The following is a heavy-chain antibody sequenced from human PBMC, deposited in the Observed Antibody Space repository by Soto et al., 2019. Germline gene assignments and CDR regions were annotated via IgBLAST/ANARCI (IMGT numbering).Heavy chain of an antibody. CDR2: INPGNGNT. D-gene: IGHD4-17*01. V-gene: IGHV1-3*01. CDR3: ARGASSVTTSYFDI. Sequence: QVQVVQSGAEVKKPGASVKVSCKASGYTFTSYAMDWVRQAPGQRLEWMGWINPGNGNTKNSQKFQGRVTITRDTVASTAYMELSSLRSEDTAVYYCARGASSVTTSYFDIWGRGTLVTVSS. CDR1: GYTFTSYA. J-gene: IGHJ2*01.